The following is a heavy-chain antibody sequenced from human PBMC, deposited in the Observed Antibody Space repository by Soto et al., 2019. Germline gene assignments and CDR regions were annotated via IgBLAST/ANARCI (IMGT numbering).Heavy chain of an antibody. D-gene: IGHD3-10*01. CDR2: IITMYGPA. V-gene: IGHV1-69*01. CDR1: GGTFSSYA. J-gene: IGHJ5*02. CDR3: ASVTSMVRGVIDNWFAP. Sequence: QVPLVQSGAEVKKPGSSVTVSCKASGGTFSSYAIHWVRQAPGQGLEWMVGIITMYGPAKYAQRFQGRVTITADESTSTVYMELTSLTAQDTAVYYCASVTSMVRGVIDNWFAPGGHGTLVTVSS.